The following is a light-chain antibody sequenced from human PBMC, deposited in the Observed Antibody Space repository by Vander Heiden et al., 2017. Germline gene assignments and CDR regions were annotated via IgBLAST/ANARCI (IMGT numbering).Light chain of an antibody. J-gene: IGKJ3*01. Sequence: DIQMTQSPSSLSALVGDRVTITCRASQSITTYLNWYQQKPGKAPIILIFGASTVQRGVPSRFSGSASGTDFTLTITSLQPEDFATYYCQQTYSMPFTFGPGTKVDIE. V-gene: IGKV1-39*01. CDR1: QSITTY. CDR2: GAS. CDR3: QQTYSMPFT.